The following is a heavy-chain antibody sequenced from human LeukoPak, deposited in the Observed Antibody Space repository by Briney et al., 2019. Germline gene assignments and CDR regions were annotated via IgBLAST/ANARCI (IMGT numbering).Heavy chain of an antibody. CDR3: ARALKSYGYLTYYYDSSGYLGFDY. D-gene: IGHD3-22*01. CDR1: GYTFTSYG. V-gene: IGHV1-18*01. CDR2: ISAYNGNT. Sequence: ASVKVSCKASGYTFTSYGISWVRQAPGQGLEWMGWISAYNGNTNYAQKLQGRVTMTTDTSTSTAYMELRSLRSDDTAVYYCARALKSYGYLTYYYDSSGYLGFDYWGQGTLVTVSS. J-gene: IGHJ4*02.